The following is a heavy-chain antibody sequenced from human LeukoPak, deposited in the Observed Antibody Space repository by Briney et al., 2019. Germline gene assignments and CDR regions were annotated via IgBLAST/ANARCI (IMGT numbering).Heavy chain of an antibody. D-gene: IGHD2-21*02. CDR2: IYYSGST. Sequence: SENLSLTCTVSGGSISSGGYYWGWIRQHPGKGLEWIGYIYYSGSTYYSPSLKSPVTISVDTSKNQFSLKLSSVTAADTAVYYCARGGVTAILGYYYYYGMDVWGQGTTVTVSS. V-gene: IGHV4-31*01. J-gene: IGHJ6*02. CDR1: GGSISSGGYY. CDR3: ARGGVTAILGYYYYYGMDV.